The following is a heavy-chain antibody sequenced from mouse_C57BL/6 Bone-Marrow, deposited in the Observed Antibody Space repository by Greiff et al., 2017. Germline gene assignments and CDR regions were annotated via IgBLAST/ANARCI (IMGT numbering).Heavy chain of an antibody. D-gene: IGHD2-4*01. CDR1: GYTFTSYW. J-gene: IGHJ2*01. CDR3: ARGDTIIKDYFDY. Sequence: QVQLQQPGAELVMPGASVKLSCKASGYTFTSYWMHWVKQRPGQGLEWIGEIDPSDSYTNYNQKFKGKSTLTVDKSSSTAYMQLSSLTSEDSAVYYCARGDTIIKDYFDYWGQGTTLTVYS. CDR2: IDPSDSYT. V-gene: IGHV1-69*01.